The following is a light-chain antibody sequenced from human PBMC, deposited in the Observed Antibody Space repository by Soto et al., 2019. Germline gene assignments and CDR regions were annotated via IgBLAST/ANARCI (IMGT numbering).Light chain of an antibody. Sequence: QSVLTQPPSASGTPGQRVTISCSGSRSNIGSNSVNWYRQLPGTAPKLLIYTNDQRPAGVPDRFSGYKSGTSASLAISGLQSEDEADYYCAEWDDSLNAYVFGTGTKGTVL. CDR3: AEWDDSLNAYV. J-gene: IGLJ1*01. V-gene: IGLV1-44*01. CDR1: RSNIGSNS. CDR2: TND.